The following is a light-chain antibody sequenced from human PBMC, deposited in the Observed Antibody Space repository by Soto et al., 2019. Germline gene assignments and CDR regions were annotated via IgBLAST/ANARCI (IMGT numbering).Light chain of an antibody. CDR2: DAS. CDR1: QSVSSY. V-gene: IGKV3-11*01. Sequence: EIVLTQSPATLSLSPGERATLSCRASQSVSSYLAWYQQKPGQAPRLLIYDASNRATGIPARVSGSVSGTDFTITISSLEPEDFAVYYCQQRSNWPLTFGGGPKVEIK. J-gene: IGKJ4*01. CDR3: QQRSNWPLT.